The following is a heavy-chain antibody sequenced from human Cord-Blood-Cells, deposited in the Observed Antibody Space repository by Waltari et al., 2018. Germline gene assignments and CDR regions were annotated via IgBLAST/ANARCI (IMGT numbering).Heavy chain of an antibody. V-gene: IGHV1-2*04. D-gene: IGHD1-7*01. J-gene: IGHJ6*02. CDR2: INPNSGGT. Sequence: QVQLVQSGAGVKKPGASVKVSCKASGYTFPGYYMHSVRTAPGPGPEWMGWINPNSGGTNYAQKFQGWVTMTRDTSISTAYMELSRLRSDDTAVYYCARVLLETGTTSSYYYYGMDVWGQGTTVTVSS. CDR1: GYTFPGYY. CDR3: ARVLLETGTTSSYYYYGMDV.